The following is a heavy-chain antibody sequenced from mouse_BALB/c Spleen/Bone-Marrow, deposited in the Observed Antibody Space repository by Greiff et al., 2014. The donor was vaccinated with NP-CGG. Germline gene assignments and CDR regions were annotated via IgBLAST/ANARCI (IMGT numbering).Heavy chain of an antibody. CDR2: ISTYSGNT. CDR3: ARSYYGSSYPMDY. CDR1: GYTFTDYA. V-gene: IGHV1-67*01. Sequence: VQLQESGPELVRPGVSVKISCKGSGYTFTDYAMHWVKRGHAKSLEWIGVISTYSGNTNYNQKFKGKATMTVDKSSSTAYMELARLTSEDSAIYYCARSYYGSSYPMDYWGQGTSVTVSS. D-gene: IGHD1-1*01. J-gene: IGHJ4*01.